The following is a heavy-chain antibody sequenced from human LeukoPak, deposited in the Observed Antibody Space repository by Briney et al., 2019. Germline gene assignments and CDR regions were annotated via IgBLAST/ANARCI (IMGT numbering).Heavy chain of an antibody. CDR3: AKDGVIMVRGLPYYYYYYMDV. D-gene: IGHD3-10*01. Sequence: GGSLRLSCAASGFTFSSYGMHWVRQAPGKGLEWVAFIRYDGSNKYYADSVKGRFTISRDNSKNTLYLQMNSLRAEDTAVYYCAKDGVIMVRGLPYYYYYYMDVWGKGTTVTVSS. J-gene: IGHJ6*03. V-gene: IGHV3-30*02. CDR2: IRYDGSNK. CDR1: GFTFSSYG.